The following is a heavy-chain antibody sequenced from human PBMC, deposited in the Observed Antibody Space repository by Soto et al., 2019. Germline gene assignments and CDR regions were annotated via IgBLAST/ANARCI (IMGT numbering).Heavy chain of an antibody. CDR3: ARDTAMARDRVYYYYGMDV. D-gene: IGHD5-18*01. V-gene: IGHV4-38-2*02. CDR1: GYSISTGFN. CDR2: IYHSGST. J-gene: IGHJ6*02. Sequence: SETLSLTCAVSGYSISTGFNWAWIRQPPGKGLEWIGSIYHSGSTYYNLSLKSRVTISVDTSKNQFSLKLSSVTAADTAVYYCARDTAMARDRVYYYYGMDVWGQGTTVTVSS.